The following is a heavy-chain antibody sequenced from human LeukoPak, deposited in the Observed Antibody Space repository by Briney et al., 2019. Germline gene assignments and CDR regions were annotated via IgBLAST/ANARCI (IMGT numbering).Heavy chain of an antibody. D-gene: IGHD3-3*01. CDR2: IYYSGST. CDR3: ARLSDDFWSGYSEKRGYYYYGMDV. J-gene: IGHJ6*02. CDR1: GGSISSSSYY. V-gene: IGHV4-39*01. Sequence: SETLSLTCTVSGGSISSSSYYWGWIRQPPGKGLEWIGSIYYSGSTYYNPSLKSRVTISVDTSKNQFSLKLSSVTAADTAVYYCARLSDDFWSGYSEKRGYYYYGMDVWGQGTTVTVSS.